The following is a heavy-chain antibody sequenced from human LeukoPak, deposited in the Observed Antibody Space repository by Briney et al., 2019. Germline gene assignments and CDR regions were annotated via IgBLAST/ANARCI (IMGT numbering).Heavy chain of an antibody. CDR3: ARGPALVIYFDY. V-gene: IGHV1-18*01. J-gene: IGHJ4*02. CDR1: GYTFTSYD. CDR2: ISAYNGNT. Sequence: ASVKISCKASGYTFTSYDINWVRQATGQGLEWMGWISAYNGNTNYEQKLQGRVTMTTDTSTSTAYMELRSLRSDDTAVYYCARGPALVIYFDYWGQGTLVTVSS. D-gene: IGHD6-13*01.